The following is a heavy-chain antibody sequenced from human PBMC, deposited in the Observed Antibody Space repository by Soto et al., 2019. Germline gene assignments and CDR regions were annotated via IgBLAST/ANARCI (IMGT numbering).Heavy chain of an antibody. CDR1: GFTFSSYG. D-gene: IGHD2-2*01. CDR3: VKPQDTVVVPDTMADRQTDY. CDR2: ISGSGGST. J-gene: IGHJ4*02. Sequence: PGGSLRLSCAASGFTFSSYGMSWVRQAPGKGLEWVSAISGSGGSTYYADSVKGRFTISRDNSMNTLYLQMNSLRAEDTAVYYCVKPQDTVVVPDTMADRQTDYWGQGALVTVSS. V-gene: IGHV3-23*01.